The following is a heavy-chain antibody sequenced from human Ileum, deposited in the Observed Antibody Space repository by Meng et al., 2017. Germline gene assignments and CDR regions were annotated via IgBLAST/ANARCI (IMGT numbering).Heavy chain of an antibody. V-gene: IGHV4-4*02. CDR3: ARGVSAAGLFDN. CDR1: GGSISNGKW. Sequence: QLQLQDSGPGLLKPSGTRSLTCPVSGGSISNGKWWSWVRQPPGKGLEWIGEISQSGTTNYYPSLNSRVSISLDKANNHLSLTLTSVTAADTAVYYCARGVSAAGLFDNWGPGTLVTVSS. D-gene: IGHD2-2*01. J-gene: IGHJ4*02. CDR2: ISQSGTT.